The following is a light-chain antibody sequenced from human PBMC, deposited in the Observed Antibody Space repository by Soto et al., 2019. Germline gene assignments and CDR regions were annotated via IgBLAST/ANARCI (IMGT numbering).Light chain of an antibody. V-gene: IGKV2-30*01. CDR1: QSLVYRDGNTY. J-gene: IGKJ1*01. CDR3: IQGTHWPWT. Sequence: EVVMTQSPLSLPVTLGQPASISCRSSQSLVYRDGNTYLSWFQQRPGQSPRRLIYSVSNRDSGVPYRFSGSGSGTDFTLKISRVEAEDAGVYYCIQGTHWPWTFGQGTKVEIK. CDR2: SVS.